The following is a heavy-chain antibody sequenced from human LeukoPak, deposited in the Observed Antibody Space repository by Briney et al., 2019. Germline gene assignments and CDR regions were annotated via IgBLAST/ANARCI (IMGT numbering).Heavy chain of an antibody. CDR1: GYIFTTSW. Sequence: GESLKISCKGSGYIFTTSWIGWVRQMPGKGLEWMGIIYPSDSDTRYSPSFQGQVTISADKSISTAYLHWSSLKASDTAMYYCARHSGSYVAYWGQGTLVTVSS. V-gene: IGHV5-51*01. CDR3: ARHSGSYVAY. D-gene: IGHD1-26*01. CDR2: IYPSDSDT. J-gene: IGHJ4*02.